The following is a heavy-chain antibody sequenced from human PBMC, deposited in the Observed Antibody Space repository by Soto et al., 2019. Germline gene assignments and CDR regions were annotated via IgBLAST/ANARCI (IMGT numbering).Heavy chain of an antibody. D-gene: IGHD5-12*01. Sequence: QVQLQQWGAGLLKPSETLSLNCAVNGGSLSGYYWSWIRQPPGKGLEWIGEIKDGGRTNYSPSLKSLATISSDASNNQFSLRLYSVTAADTGVYYCARGQEGVVATHWDQGTLVTVSS. V-gene: IGHV4-34*01. CDR3: ARGQEGVVATH. CDR2: IKDGGRT. J-gene: IGHJ4*02. CDR1: GGSLSGYY.